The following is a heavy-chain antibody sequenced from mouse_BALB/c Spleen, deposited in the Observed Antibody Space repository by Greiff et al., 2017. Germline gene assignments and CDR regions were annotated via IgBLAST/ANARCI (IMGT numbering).Heavy chain of an antibody. V-gene: IGHV14-3*02. CDR3: ARSDYRMDY. J-gene: IGHJ2*01. D-gene: IGHD2-14*01. CDR2: IDPANGNT. CDR1: GFNIKDTY. Sequence: VHVKQSGAELVKPGASVKLSCTASGFNIKDTYMHWVKQRPEQGLEWIGRIDPANGNTKYDPKFQGKATITADTSSNTAYLQLSSLTSEDTAVYYCARSDYRMDYWGQGTTLTVSS.